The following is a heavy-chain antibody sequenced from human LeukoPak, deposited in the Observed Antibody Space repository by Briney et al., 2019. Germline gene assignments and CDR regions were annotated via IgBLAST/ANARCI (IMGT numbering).Heavy chain of an antibody. CDR1: GGTFSSYA. D-gene: IGHD3-22*01. Sequence: SVKVSCKASGGTFSSYAISWVRQAPGQGLEWMGGIIPIFGTANYAQKFQGRVTITADESTSTAYMELSSLRSEDTAVYYCARVYYYDSSGYPDYWGQGTLVTVSS. V-gene: IGHV1-69*13. CDR2: IIPIFGTA. CDR3: ARVYYYDSSGYPDY. J-gene: IGHJ4*02.